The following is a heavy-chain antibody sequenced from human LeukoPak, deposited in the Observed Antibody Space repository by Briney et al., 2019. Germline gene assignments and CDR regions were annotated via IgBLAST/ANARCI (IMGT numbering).Heavy chain of an antibody. V-gene: IGHV3-53*01. CDR3: ASKMYGSGSYYYGMDV. CDR1: GFTVSSNY. Sequence: GGSLRLSCAASGFTVSSNYMSWVRQAPGEGLEWVSVIYSGGSTYYADSVKGRFTISRDNSKNTLYLQMNSLRAEDTAVYYCASKMYGSGSYYYGMDVWGKGTTVTVSS. CDR2: IYSGGST. J-gene: IGHJ6*04. D-gene: IGHD3-10*01.